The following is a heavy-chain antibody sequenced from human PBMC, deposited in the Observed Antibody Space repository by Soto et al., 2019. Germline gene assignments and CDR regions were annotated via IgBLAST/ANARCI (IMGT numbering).Heavy chain of an antibody. Sequence: ASVKVSCKASGYTFTSYDINWVRQATGQGLEWMGWMNPNSGNTGYAQKFQGRVTMTRNTSISTAYMELSSLRSEDTAVYYCARYLLIRRYSYEYNWFDPWGQGTLVTVSS. D-gene: IGHD5-18*01. V-gene: IGHV1-8*01. J-gene: IGHJ5*02. CDR1: GYTFTSYD. CDR3: ARYLLIRRYSYEYNWFDP. CDR2: MNPNSGNT.